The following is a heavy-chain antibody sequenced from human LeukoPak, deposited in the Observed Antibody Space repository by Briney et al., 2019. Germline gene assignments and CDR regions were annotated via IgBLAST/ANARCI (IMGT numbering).Heavy chain of an antibody. V-gene: IGHV4-4*02. Sequence: SETLSLTCAVSGGSISSSNWWSWVRQPPGKGLEWIGEIYHSGSTNYNPSLKSRVTISVDKSKNQFSLKLSSVTAADTAVYYCASGWKGAAAGSDYWGQGTLVTVSS. CDR1: GGSISSSNW. CDR3: ASGWKGAAAGSDY. CDR2: IYHSGST. D-gene: IGHD6-13*01. J-gene: IGHJ4*02.